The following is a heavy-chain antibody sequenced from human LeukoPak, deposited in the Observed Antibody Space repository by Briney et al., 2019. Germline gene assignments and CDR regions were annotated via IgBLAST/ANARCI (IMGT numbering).Heavy chain of an antibody. CDR1: GLTFSSYE. CDR3: AREHYYDSSGYYYYYGMDV. CDR2: ISSSGSTI. Sequence: GGSLRLYCAASGLTFSSYEMNWVCQAPGKGLEWVSYISSSGSTIYYADSVKGRFTISRDNAKNSLYLQMNSLRAEDTAVYYCAREHYYDSSGYYYYYGMDVWGQGTTVTVSS. J-gene: IGHJ6*02. V-gene: IGHV3-48*03. D-gene: IGHD3-22*01.